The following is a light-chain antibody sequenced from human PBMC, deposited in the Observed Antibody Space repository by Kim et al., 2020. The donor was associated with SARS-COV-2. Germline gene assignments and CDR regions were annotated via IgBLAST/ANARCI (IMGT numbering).Light chain of an antibody. CDR3: QQYYNPPFIP. V-gene: IGKV4-1*01. Sequence: PLNGKASQSLLNRGNNKIDLAWDQKKPGQHPQLLIYWAYSRESGVPDRFSGSGSGTDFTLTISSLQAEDVAVYYCQQYYNPPFIPFGQGKRLGIK. CDR2: WAY. J-gene: IGKJ5*01. CDR1: QSLLNRGNNKID.